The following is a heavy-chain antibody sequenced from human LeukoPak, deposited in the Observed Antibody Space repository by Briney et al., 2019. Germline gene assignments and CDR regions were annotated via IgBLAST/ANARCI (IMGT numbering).Heavy chain of an antibody. D-gene: IGHD3-22*01. CDR2: ISSSGSTI. CDR3: ARDEYYYDSSGYPPDY. Sequence: KTGGSLRLSCAASGFTFSDYYMSWIRQAPGKGLVWVSYISSSGSTIYYADSVKGRFTISRDNAKNSLYLQMNSLRAEDTAVYYCARDEYYYDSSGYPPDYWGQGTLVTVSS. V-gene: IGHV3-11*04. CDR1: GFTFSDYY. J-gene: IGHJ4*02.